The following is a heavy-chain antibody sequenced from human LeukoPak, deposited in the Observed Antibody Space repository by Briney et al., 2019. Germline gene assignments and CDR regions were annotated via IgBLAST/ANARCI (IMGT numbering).Heavy chain of an antibody. Sequence: GASVKVSCEASGYTFTSYYMHWVRQAPGQGLEWMGIINPSGGSTSYAQKFQGRVTMTRDTSTSTVYMELSSLRSEDTAVYYCASSEYCSGGSCYGPFDYWGQGTLVTVSP. CDR1: GYTFTSYY. CDR3: ASSEYCSGGSCYGPFDY. J-gene: IGHJ4*02. V-gene: IGHV1-46*01. CDR2: INPSGGST. D-gene: IGHD2-15*01.